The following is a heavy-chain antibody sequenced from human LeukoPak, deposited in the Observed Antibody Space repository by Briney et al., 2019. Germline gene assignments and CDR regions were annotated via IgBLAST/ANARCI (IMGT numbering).Heavy chain of an antibody. V-gene: IGHV3-23*01. CDR2: ISGSGGST. CDR3: AKQALYCSSTGCYIFRT. Sequence: GGSLRLSCAASGFTFSSYAMSWVRQAPGKGLEWVSAISGSGGSTYYADSVKGRFTISRDNSKNTLYLQMNSLRAEDTAVYYCAKQALYCSSTGCYIFRTWGQGTLVTVSS. D-gene: IGHD2-2*02. J-gene: IGHJ4*02. CDR1: GFTFSSYA.